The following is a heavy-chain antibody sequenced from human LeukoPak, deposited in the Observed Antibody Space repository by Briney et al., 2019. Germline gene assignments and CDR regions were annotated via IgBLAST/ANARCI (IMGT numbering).Heavy chain of an antibody. CDR2: ISVSGDTT. CDR1: GFTFSTYA. J-gene: IGHJ4*02. D-gene: IGHD2-2*01. V-gene: IGHV3-23*01. CDR3: AKTFCSSPSCYSPDY. Sequence: GGSLRPSCAASGFTFSTYAMSWVRQAPGKGLEWVSFISVSGDTTYYADSVKGRFTISRDNSKNTLYLQMNSLRAEDTAVYYCAKTFCSSPSCYSPDYWGQGTLVTVSS.